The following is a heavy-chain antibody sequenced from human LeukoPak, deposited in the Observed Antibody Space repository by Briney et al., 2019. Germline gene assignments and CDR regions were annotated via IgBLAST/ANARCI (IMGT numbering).Heavy chain of an antibody. CDR2: IYYSGST. J-gene: IGHJ5*02. Sequence: SETLSLTCTVSGGSISSGGYYWSWIRQHPGKGLEWIGYIYYSGSTYYNPSLKSRVTISVDTSKNRFSLKLSSVTAADTAVYYCARDLSEAWFDPWGQGILVTVSS. CDR1: GGSISSGGYY. V-gene: IGHV4-31*03. CDR3: ARDLSEAWFDP.